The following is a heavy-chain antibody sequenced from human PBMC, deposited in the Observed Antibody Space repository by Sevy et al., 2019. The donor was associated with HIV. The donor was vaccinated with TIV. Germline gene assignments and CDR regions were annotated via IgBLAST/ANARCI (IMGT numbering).Heavy chain of an antibody. D-gene: IGHD5-12*01. CDR3: ARSGGYSDYGMDV. CDR2: IGSGGDA. J-gene: IGHJ6*02. CDR1: GFTFSSYD. Sequence: GESLKISCGASGFTFSSYDMHWVRQAAGKGLEWVSGIGSGGDAYYPGSVKGRFTISRENAKNSLDLQMNSLRAGDTAVYYCARSGGYSDYGMDVWGQGTTVTVSS. V-gene: IGHV3-13*01.